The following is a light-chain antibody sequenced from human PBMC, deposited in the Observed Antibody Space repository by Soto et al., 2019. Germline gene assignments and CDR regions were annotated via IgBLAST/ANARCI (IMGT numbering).Light chain of an antibody. J-gene: IGKJ2*01. CDR1: QSVSSN. Sequence: EIVMTQSPATLSVSPGERATLSCRASQSVSSNLAWYQKKPGQAPRLFIYGASTRATGIPARFSGSGSGTEFTLTISSLQSGDFAVYYCQQYNDWPYTFGQGTKLDIK. CDR3: QQYNDWPYT. V-gene: IGKV3-15*01. CDR2: GAS.